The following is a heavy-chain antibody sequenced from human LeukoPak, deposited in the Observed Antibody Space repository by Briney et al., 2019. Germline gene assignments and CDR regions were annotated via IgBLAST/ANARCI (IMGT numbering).Heavy chain of an antibody. D-gene: IGHD2-2*01. V-gene: IGHV4-38-2*02. CDR3: ARDPRWLTPDCTSTSCYENDFDP. CDR2: IFHSGSA. J-gene: IGHJ5*02. CDR1: GYSISSGYQ. Sequence: SETLSLTCAVSGYSISSGYQWAWIRQSPGKGLEWIGSIFHSGSAHYNPSLKSRVTISRETSNNQFSLKMYSVTAADTAVYYCARDPRWLTPDCTSTSCYENDFDPWGQGTLVTVSS.